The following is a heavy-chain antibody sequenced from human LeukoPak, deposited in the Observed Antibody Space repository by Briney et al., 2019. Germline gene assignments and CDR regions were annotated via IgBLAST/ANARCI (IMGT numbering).Heavy chain of an antibody. CDR2: IYYSGST. V-gene: IGHV4-59*12. D-gene: IGHD3-9*01. J-gene: IGHJ4*02. CDR1: GSSISSYY. Sequence: SETLSLTCTVSGSSISSYYWSWIRQPPGKGLEWIGYIYYSGSTNYNPSLKSRVTMSVDTSKNQFSLKLSSVTAAYTAVYYCARGYYAILTGYSPCFDYWGQGTLVTVSA. CDR3: ARGYYAILTGYSPCFDY.